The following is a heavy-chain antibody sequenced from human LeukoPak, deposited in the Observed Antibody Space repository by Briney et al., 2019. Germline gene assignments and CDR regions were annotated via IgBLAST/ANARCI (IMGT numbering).Heavy chain of an antibody. D-gene: IGHD2/OR15-2a*01. V-gene: IGHV3-30*03. J-gene: IGHJ4*02. Sequence: GGSLRLSCAASGFTFSSYGMHWVRQAPGKALEWVAIISYDGSDKYYADSVKGRFTISRDNSKNTLYLQMNSLRAEDTAVYYCARPRLEYFDYWGQGTLVTVSS. CDR2: ISYDGSDK. CDR1: GFTFSSYG. CDR3: ARPRLEYFDY.